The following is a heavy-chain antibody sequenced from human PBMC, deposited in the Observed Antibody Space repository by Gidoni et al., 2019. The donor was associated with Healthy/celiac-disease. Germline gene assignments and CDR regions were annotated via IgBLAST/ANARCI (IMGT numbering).Heavy chain of an antibody. Sequence: QVQLVQSGAEVKKPGSSVKVSCKASGGTFSSYAISWVRQAPGQGLEWMGGFIPIFGTANYAQKFQGRVTITADESTSTAYMELSSLRSEDTAVYYCATSITMIVVVKRGDWYFDLWGRGTLVTVSS. D-gene: IGHD3-22*01. J-gene: IGHJ2*01. CDR1: GGTFSSYA. V-gene: IGHV1-69*01. CDR3: ATSITMIVVVKRGDWYFDL. CDR2: FIPIFGTA.